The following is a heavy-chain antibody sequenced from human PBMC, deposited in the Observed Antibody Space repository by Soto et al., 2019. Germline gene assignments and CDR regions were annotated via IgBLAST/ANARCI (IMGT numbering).Heavy chain of an antibody. Sequence: HPGGSLRLSCAASGFTFSSYAMSWVRQAPGKRLEWLSLISGSGATTYYADSVKGRFIVSRDKSKNTVYLQMNSLRADDTALYYCTKSSVHCSGGSCFDFWGQGTLVTVSS. CDR3: TKSSVHCSGGSCFDF. CDR1: GFTFSSYA. V-gene: IGHV3-23*01. D-gene: IGHD2-15*01. CDR2: ISGSGATT. J-gene: IGHJ5*01.